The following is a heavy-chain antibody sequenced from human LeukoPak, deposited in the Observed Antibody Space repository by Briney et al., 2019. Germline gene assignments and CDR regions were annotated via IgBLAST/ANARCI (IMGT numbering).Heavy chain of an antibody. CDR1: GFTFSSYT. D-gene: IGHD3-16*01. CDR3: AKKLRGTYSFDC. CDR2: ISGSGGTT. V-gene: IGHV3-23*01. J-gene: IGHJ4*02. Sequence: PGGSLRLSCAASGFTFSSYTMKWVRQAPGKGLEWVSAISGSGGTTYYADSVKGRFTISRDNSKNTLYLQMNSLRAEDTAVYNCAKKLRGTYSFDCWGQGTLVTVSS.